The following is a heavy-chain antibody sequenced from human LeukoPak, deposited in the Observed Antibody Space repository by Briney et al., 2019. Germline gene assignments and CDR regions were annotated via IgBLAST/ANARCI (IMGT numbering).Heavy chain of an antibody. CDR2: ISSSGSTM. V-gene: IGHV3-11*01. D-gene: IGHD5-12*01. CDR3: ARDPGSGYEEHFDY. CDR1: GFIFSDYY. J-gene: IGHJ4*02. Sequence: TGGSLRLSCAASGFIFSDYYMSWIRQAPGKGLEWVSYISSSGSTMYYTDSVKGRFTISRDNAKDSLYLQMNSLRAEDTAVYYCARDPGSGYEEHFDYWGQGTLVTVSS.